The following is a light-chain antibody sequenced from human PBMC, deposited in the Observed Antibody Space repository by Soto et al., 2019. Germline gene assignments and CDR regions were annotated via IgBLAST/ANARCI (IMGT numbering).Light chain of an antibody. J-gene: IGKJ1*01. CDR2: GAS. CDR1: QSVSSN. Sequence: EIVMTQSPATLSVSPGERATLSFRASQSVSSNLAWYQQKPGQAPRLLIYGASTSATGIPARFSGSGSGTEFTLTISSLQSEDFAVYYCQQYNNRPQTFGQGTKLDI. CDR3: QQYNNRPQT. V-gene: IGKV3-15*01.